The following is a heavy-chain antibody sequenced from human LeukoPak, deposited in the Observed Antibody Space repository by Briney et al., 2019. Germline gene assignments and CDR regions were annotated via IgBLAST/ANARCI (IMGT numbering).Heavy chain of an antibody. D-gene: IGHD6-13*01. Sequence: PSETLSLTCTVSGGSLGTYSWDRVRQPPGKGLGGIGYIYYSGTTNYNPSLKSRVTISVDTSKNQFSLKLSSVTAADTAVYYCARGVYIAAAQYGYWGQGTLVTVSS. CDR1: GGSLGTYS. J-gene: IGHJ4*02. V-gene: IGHV4-59*01. CDR2: IYYSGTT. CDR3: ARGVYIAAAQYGY.